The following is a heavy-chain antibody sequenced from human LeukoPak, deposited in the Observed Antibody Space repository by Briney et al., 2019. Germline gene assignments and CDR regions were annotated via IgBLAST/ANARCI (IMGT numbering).Heavy chain of an antibody. CDR3: AREGTAGTNLNWFDP. D-gene: IGHD1-1*01. CDR1: GGSIRSHY. J-gene: IGHJ5*02. Sequence: PSETLSLTCTVSGGSIRSHYWSWIRQPPGKGLEWIGYISYSGSTNFNPSLKSRVTISVDTSKNQFSLKLSSVTAADTAVYYCAREGTAGTNLNWFDPWGQGTLVTVSS. V-gene: IGHV4-59*11. CDR2: ISYSGST.